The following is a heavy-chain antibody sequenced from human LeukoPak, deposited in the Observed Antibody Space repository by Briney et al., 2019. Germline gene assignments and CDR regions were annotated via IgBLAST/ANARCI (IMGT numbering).Heavy chain of an antibody. V-gene: IGHV3-30-3*01. CDR1: GFTFSSYA. Sequence: GRSLRLSCAASGFTFSSYAMHRVRQAPGKGLEWVAVISYDGSNKYYADSVKGRSTISRDNSKNTLYLQMNSLRAEDTAVYYCARDFMGRLDYWGQGTLVTVSS. D-gene: IGHD3-10*01. CDR2: ISYDGSNK. CDR3: ARDFMGRLDY. J-gene: IGHJ4*02.